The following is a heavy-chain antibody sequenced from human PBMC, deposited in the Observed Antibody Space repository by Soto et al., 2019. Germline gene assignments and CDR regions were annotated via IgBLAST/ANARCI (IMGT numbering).Heavy chain of an antibody. V-gene: IGHV3-30*18. J-gene: IGHJ6*02. D-gene: IGHD3-3*01. CDR2: ISYDGSNK. CDR3: AKDFYGFLEWLSPGGYYYGMDV. CDR1: GFTFSSYG. Sequence: TGGSLRLSCAASGFTFSSYGMHWVRQAPGKGLEWVAVISYDGSNKYYADSVKGRFTISRDNSKNTLYLQMNSLRAEDTAVYYCAKDFYGFLEWLSPGGYYYGMDVWGQGTTVTVSS.